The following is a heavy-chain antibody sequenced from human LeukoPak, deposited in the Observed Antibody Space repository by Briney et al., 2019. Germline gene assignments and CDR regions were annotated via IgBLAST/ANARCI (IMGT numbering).Heavy chain of an antibody. Sequence: PSETLSLTCTVSGYSISSGYYWGWIRQPPGKGLEWIGSIYHSGSTYYNPSLKSRVTISVDTSKNQFSLKLSSVTAADTAVYYCARIVGATFDYWGQGTLVTVSS. CDR3: ARIVGATFDY. CDR1: GYSISSGYY. J-gene: IGHJ4*02. V-gene: IGHV4-38-2*02. D-gene: IGHD1-26*01. CDR2: IYHSGST.